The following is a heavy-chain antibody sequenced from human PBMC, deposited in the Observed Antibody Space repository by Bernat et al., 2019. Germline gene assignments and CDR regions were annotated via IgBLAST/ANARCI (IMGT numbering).Heavy chain of an antibody. Sequence: QVQLVQSGGGVVQPGRSLRLSCAASGFTFSTYGMHWVRQAPGEGLEWVAVIWYDGSTKYYGDSVKGRFTISRDNSKNTLYLQMNSLRVEDTAVYYCARGPDKEDDIWASHYTNVDSWGQGTLVTVSS. CDR2: IWYDGSTK. CDR3: ARGPDKEDDIWASHYTNVDS. V-gene: IGHV3-33*01. D-gene: IGHD3-16*01. J-gene: IGHJ4*02. CDR1: GFTFSTYG.